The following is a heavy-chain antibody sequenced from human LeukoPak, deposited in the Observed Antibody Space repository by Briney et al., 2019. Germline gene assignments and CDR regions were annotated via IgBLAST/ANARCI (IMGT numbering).Heavy chain of an antibody. CDR3: ARVTGYSSGWYRFDP. CDR1: GGSISSYY. J-gene: IGHJ5*02. D-gene: IGHD6-19*01. V-gene: IGHV4-59*01. CDR2: IYYSGST. Sequence: PSETLSLTCTVSGGSISSYYWSWIRQPPGKGLEWIGYIYYSGSTNYNPSLKSRVTISVDTSKNQFSLKLSSVTAADTAVYYCARVTGYSSGWYRFDPWGQGTLVTVSS.